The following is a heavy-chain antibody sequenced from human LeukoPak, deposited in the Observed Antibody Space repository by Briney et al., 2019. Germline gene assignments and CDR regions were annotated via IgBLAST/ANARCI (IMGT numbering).Heavy chain of an antibody. CDR1: GFTFSSYW. V-gene: IGHV3-7*01. J-gene: IGHJ4*02. Sequence: PGGSLRLSCAASGFTFSSYWMGWVRQAPGKGLEWGANIKEDGSNLYYLDSVKGPFTLSRDNAKNSLHLQMNSLRAEDTAVYFCARVICDYVWGSYRCHFDYWGQGTLVSVSS. CDR3: ARVICDYVWGSYRCHFDY. CDR2: IKEDGSNL. D-gene: IGHD3-16*02.